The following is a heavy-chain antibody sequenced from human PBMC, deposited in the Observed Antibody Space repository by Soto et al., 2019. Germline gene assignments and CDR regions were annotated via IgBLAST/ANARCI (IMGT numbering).Heavy chain of an antibody. V-gene: IGHV1-46*01. CDR1: GYPFTNYY. CDR2: MNPSGGST. J-gene: IGHJ4*02. D-gene: IGHD5-12*01. CDR3: AREVRYAFDY. Sequence: GASVKVSCKASGYPFTNYYMYWVRQAPGQGLEWMAIMNPSGGSTSFAQKFQGRVTMTMDTSTGTVYMELNSLRSEDTAVYYRAREVRYAFDYWGQGTLVTVSS.